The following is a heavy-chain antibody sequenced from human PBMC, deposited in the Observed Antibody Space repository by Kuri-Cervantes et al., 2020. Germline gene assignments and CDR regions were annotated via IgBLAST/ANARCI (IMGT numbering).Heavy chain of an antibody. CDR2: ISGSGGST. CDR3: ASRRFRFLEWLFDY. CDR1: GFTFSSHA. V-gene: IGHV3-23*01. Sequence: GESLKISCAASGFTFSSHAMSWVRQAPGKGLEWVSAISGSGGSTYYADSVKGRFTISRDNSKNTLYLQMNSLRAEDTAVYYCASRRFRFLEWLFDYWGQGTLVTSPQ. J-gene: IGHJ4*02. D-gene: IGHD3-3*01.